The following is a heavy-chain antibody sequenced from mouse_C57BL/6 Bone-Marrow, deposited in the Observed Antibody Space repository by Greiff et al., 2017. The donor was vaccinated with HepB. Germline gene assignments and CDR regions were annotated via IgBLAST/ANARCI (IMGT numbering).Heavy chain of an antibody. V-gene: IGHV5-12*01. Sequence: EVQLVESGGGLVQPGGSLKLSCAASGFTFSDYYMYWVRQTPEKRLEWVAYISNGGGSTYYPDTVKGRFTISRDNAKNTLYLQMSRLKSEDTAMYYFARLVVMEDLYYFDYWGQGTTLTVSS. J-gene: IGHJ2*01. CDR3: ARLVVMEDLYYFDY. D-gene: IGHD1-3*01. CDR2: ISNGGGST. CDR1: GFTFSDYY.